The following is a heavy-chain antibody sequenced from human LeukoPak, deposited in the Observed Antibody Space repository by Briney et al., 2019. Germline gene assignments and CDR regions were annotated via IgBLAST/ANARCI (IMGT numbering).Heavy chain of an antibody. Sequence: PSETLSLTCTVSGGSISSGDYYWSWIRQPPGKGLEWIGYIYYSGSTYYNPSLKSRVTISVDTSKNQFSLKLSSVTAADTAVYYCARAYDGGHARDAFDIWGQGTMVTVSS. D-gene: IGHD4-23*01. CDR2: IYYSGST. V-gene: IGHV4-30-4*01. CDR3: ARAYDGGHARDAFDI. CDR1: GGSISSGDYY. J-gene: IGHJ3*02.